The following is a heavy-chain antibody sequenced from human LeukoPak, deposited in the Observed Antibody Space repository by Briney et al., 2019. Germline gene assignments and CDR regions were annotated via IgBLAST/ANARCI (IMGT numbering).Heavy chain of an antibody. J-gene: IGHJ4*02. CDR2: ISYDGSNK. CDR3: AKDGGVDYYDSSGYYLLDY. D-gene: IGHD3-22*01. Sequence: GGSLRLSCAASGFTFGSYGMHWVRQAPGKGLEWVAVISYDGSNKYYADSVKGRFTISRDNSKNTLYLQMNSLRAEDTAVCYCAKDGGVDYYDSSGYYLLDYWGQGTLVTVSS. V-gene: IGHV3-30*18. CDR1: GFTFGSYG.